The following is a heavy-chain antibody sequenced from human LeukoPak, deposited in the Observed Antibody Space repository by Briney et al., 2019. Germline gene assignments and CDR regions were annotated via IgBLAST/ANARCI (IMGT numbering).Heavy chain of an antibody. CDR1: GFSFSSYD. CDR3: ARGTDGGAFDY. CDR2: IGTTGDT. Sequence: PGGSLRLSCAASGFSFSSYDMHWVRQATGKGLEWVSGIGTTGDTYYPGSVKGRFTISKENAKNSLYLQMNSLRAGDTAVYYCARGTDGGAFDYWGQGTLVTVSS. V-gene: IGHV3-13*04. D-gene: IGHD4-23*01. J-gene: IGHJ4*02.